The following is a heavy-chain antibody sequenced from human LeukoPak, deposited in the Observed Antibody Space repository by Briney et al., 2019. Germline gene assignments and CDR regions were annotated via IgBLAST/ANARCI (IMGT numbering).Heavy chain of an antibody. CDR3: AKALCGGGSCYYFDY. Sequence: GRSLRLSCAASGFTFDDYAMHWVRQAPGKGLEWVSGISWNSGSIGYADSVKGRFTISRDNAKNSLYLQMSSLRAEDTALYYCAKALCGGGSCYYFDYWGQGTLVTVSS. J-gene: IGHJ4*02. V-gene: IGHV3-9*01. D-gene: IGHD2-15*01. CDR2: ISWNSGSI. CDR1: GFTFDDYA.